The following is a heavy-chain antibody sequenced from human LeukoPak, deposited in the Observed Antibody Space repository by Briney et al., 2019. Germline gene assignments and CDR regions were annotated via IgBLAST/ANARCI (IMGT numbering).Heavy chain of an antibody. V-gene: IGHV4-59*01. Sequence: KASETLSLTCTVSGGSISSYYWSWIRQPPGKGLEWIGYIYYSGSTNYNPSLKSRVTISVDTSKNQFSLKLSSVTAADTAVYYCARVPFCGGDCPPFNYYMDVWGKGTTVTVSS. CDR2: IYYSGST. CDR1: GGSISSYY. J-gene: IGHJ6*03. CDR3: ARVPFCGGDCPPFNYYMDV. D-gene: IGHD2-21*01.